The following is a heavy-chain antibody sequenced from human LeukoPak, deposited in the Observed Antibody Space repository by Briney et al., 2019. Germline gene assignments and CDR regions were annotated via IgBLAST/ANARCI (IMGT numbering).Heavy chain of an antibody. V-gene: IGHV1-2*02. Sequence: ASVKVSRKASGYTFTGYYMHWVRQAPGQGLEWMGWINPNSGGTNYAQKFQGRVTMTRDTSISTAYMELRSLRSDDTAVYYCARSLAQQPGTFDIWGQGTMVTVSS. CDR2: INPNSGGT. CDR1: GYTFTGYY. D-gene: IGHD6-13*01. J-gene: IGHJ3*02. CDR3: ARSLAQQPGTFDI.